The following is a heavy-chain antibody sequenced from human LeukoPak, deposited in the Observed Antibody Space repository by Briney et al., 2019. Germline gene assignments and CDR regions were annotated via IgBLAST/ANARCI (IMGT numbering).Heavy chain of an antibody. J-gene: IGHJ4*02. V-gene: IGHV1-2*02. Sequence: GASVKVSCKASGYTFTGYYMHWVRQAPGQGLEWMGWINPNSGGTNYAQKFQGRVTMTRDTSISTAYMELSRLRSDDTAVYYCARASKTHSSGCYYLHYWGQGTLVTVSS. CDR1: GYTFTGYY. CDR3: ARASKTHSSGCYYLHY. CDR2: INPNSGGT. D-gene: IGHD3-22*01.